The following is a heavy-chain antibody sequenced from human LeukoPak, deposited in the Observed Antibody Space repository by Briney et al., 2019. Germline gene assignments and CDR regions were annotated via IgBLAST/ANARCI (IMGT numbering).Heavy chain of an antibody. D-gene: IGHD1-20*01. CDR1: GGSLSSSY. V-gene: IGHV4-59*08. CDR3: ARHRLTGGAFDY. J-gene: IGHJ4*02. Sequence: SETLPLTCTVSGGSLSSSYWSWMPHPPGKGLGWVGYIYYSGSTNYNPSLKSRVTISVDTSKNQFSLKLSSVTAADTAVYYCARHRLTGGAFDYWGQGTLVTVSS. CDR2: IYYSGST.